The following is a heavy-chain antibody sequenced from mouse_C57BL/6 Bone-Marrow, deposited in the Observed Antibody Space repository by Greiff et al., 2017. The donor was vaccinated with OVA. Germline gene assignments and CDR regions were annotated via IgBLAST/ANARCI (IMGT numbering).Heavy chain of an antibody. V-gene: IGHV1-54*01. Sequence: VKLMESGAELVRPGTSVKVSCKASGYAFTNYLIEWVKQRPGQGLEWIGVINPGSGGTNYNEKFKGKATLTADKSSSTAYMQLSSLTSEDSAVYFCARRGQRGYFDYWGQGTTLTVSS. CDR3: ARRGQRGYFDY. CDR1: GYAFTNYL. J-gene: IGHJ2*01. CDR2: INPGSGGT. D-gene: IGHD3-3*01.